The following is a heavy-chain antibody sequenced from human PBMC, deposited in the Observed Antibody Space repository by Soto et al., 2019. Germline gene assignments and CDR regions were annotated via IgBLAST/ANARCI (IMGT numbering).Heavy chain of an antibody. J-gene: IGHJ4*02. CDR2: ISATGGTT. CDR1: GFTFSDYA. CDR3: AKASSAWYGSKNYYFDS. V-gene: IGHV3-23*01. Sequence: EVHLSESGGGVVQPGGSLRLSCVVSGFTFSDYAMGWVRQAPGKGLEWVSEISATGGTTNYADSVKGRYTISRDNSNNTLYLQLTNLRAEDTAMFYCAKASSAWYGSKNYYFDSWGQGALVTVSS. D-gene: IGHD6-19*01.